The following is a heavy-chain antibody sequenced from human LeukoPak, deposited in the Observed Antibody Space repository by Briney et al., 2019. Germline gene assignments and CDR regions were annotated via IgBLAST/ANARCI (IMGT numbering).Heavy chain of an antibody. J-gene: IGHJ4*02. Sequence: GGSLRLSCAASGFTFSSYAMSWVRQAPGKGLEWVAHIGPRGDVTYYADSVKGRLTISRDNANNLLYMRMNSLRAEDTGLYYCVRYLHYGGQGTLVTVSS. V-gene: IGHV3-48*03. CDR2: IGPRGDVT. CDR3: VRYLHY. CDR1: GFTFSSYA.